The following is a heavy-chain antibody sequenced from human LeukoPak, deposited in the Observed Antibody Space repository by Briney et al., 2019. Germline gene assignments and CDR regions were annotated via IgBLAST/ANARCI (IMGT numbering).Heavy chain of an antibody. CDR1: GGSISSYY. CDR3: ARHRGIVGANFDY. CDR2: IYYSGST. Sequence: SETLSLTCTVSGGSISSYYWSWIRQPPGKGLEWIGYIYYSGSTNYNPSLKSRVTISVDTSKNQFSLKLSSVTAADTAVYYCARHRGIVGANFDYWGQGTLVTVSS. D-gene: IGHD1-26*01. V-gene: IGHV4-59*08. J-gene: IGHJ4*02.